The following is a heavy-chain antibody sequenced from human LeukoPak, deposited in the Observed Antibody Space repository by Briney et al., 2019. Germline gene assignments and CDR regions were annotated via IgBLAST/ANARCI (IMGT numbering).Heavy chain of an antibody. CDR3: AKDQETMVRGVSDY. D-gene: IGHD3-10*01. CDR1: GFTFSSYS. Sequence: GGSLRLSCAASGFTFSSYSMNWVRQAPGKGLEWVSAISGSGGSTYYADSVKGRFTISRDNSKNTLYLQMNSLRAEDTAVYYCAKDQETMVRGVSDYWGQGTLVTVSS. V-gene: IGHV3-23*01. J-gene: IGHJ4*02. CDR2: ISGSGGST.